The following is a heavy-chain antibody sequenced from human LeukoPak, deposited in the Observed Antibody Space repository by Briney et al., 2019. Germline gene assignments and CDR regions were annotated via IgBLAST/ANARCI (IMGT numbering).Heavy chain of an antibody. CDR2: IYYSGST. D-gene: IGHD3-10*01. V-gene: IGHV4-59*01. CDR1: GGSISSYY. J-gene: IGHJ4*02. CDR3: ARNYYGSGS. Sequence: PSETLSLTCTVSGGSISSYYWSWIRQPPGKGLEWIGYIYYSGSTNYNPSLKSRVTISVDKPKNQFSLKLSSVTAADTAVYYCARNYYGSGSWGQGTLVTVSS.